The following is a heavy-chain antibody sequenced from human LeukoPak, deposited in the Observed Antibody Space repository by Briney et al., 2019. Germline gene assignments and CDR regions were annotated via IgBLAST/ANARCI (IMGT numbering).Heavy chain of an antibody. V-gene: IGHV1-3*01. D-gene: IGHD2-2*02. CDR2: INAGNGDT. CDR1: GYTFTSYA. Sequence: GASVKVSCKSSGYTFTSYAMHWVRQAPGQKLEWMGWINAGNGDTKYSQKFQGRVTITRDTSASTAYMELSSPRSEDTAVYYCARCGPGSTSCYNKGNIGMDVWGKGTTVTVSS. J-gene: IGHJ6*04. CDR3: ARCGPGSTSCYNKGNIGMDV.